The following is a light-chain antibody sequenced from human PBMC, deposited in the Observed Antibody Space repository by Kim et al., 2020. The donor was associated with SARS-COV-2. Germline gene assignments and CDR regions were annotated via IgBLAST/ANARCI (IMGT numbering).Light chain of an antibody. J-gene: IGKJ2*01. CDR3: QQYGSSPPYT. V-gene: IGKV3-20*01. CDR2: GAS. Sequence: SPRERATLSCRASQSVSSSYLAWYQQKPGQAPRLLIYGASSRATGIPDRFSGSVSVTDFTLTISRLEPEDFAVYYCQQYGSSPPYTFGQGTKLDI. CDR1: QSVSSSY.